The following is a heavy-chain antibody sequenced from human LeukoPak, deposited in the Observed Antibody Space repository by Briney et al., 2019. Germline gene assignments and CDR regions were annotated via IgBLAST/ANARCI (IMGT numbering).Heavy chain of an antibody. CDR1: GFTFTSYT. D-gene: IGHD3-10*01. J-gene: IGHJ4*02. V-gene: IGHV3-48*01. Sequence: GGSLRLSCAASGFTFTSYTMNWVRQAPGKGLEWVSYISTGSSTIYYADSVKGRFTISRDNVKNSLYLQMNSLKAEDTAVYYCARDNKGIGELFNYYLDYWGQGALVTVSS. CDR3: ARDNKGIGELFNYYLDY. CDR2: ISTGSSTI.